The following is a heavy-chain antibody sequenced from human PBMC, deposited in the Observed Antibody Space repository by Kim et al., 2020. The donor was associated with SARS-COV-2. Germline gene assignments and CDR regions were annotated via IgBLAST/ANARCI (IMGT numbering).Heavy chain of an antibody. J-gene: IGHJ4*02. V-gene: IGHV3-7*01. CDR3: AREIVGRRVDFDY. Sequence: YVDSVGGRFNISRDNAKNSLYLQMNSLRLEDAAVYFCAREIVGRRVDFDYWGQGTLVTVSS. D-gene: IGHD1-26*01.